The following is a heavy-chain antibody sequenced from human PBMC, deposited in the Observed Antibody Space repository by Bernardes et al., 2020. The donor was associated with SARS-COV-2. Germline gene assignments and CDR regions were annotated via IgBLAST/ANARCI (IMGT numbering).Heavy chain of an antibody. CDR1: GYTFTGYS. Sequence: ASVKVSCKASGYTFTGYSMHWVRQAPGQGLEWMGWINPNSGGTNYAQKFQGRVTMTRDTSISTAYMELSRLRSDDTAVYYCAIPPTNYDRYGMDVWGQGTTVIVSS. V-gene: IGHV1-2*02. CDR3: AIPPTNYDRYGMDV. D-gene: IGHD3-22*01. J-gene: IGHJ6*02. CDR2: INPNSGGT.